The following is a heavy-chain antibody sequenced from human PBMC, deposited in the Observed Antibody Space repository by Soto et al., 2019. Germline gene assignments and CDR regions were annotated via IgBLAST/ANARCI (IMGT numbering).Heavy chain of an antibody. CDR2: INAGNGNT. CDR3: TRVSGWYYFDY. CDR1: GYTFTSYA. Sequence: QVQLVQSGAEVKKPGASVKVSCKASGYTFTSYAMHWVRQAPGQRLEWMAWINAGNGNTEYSQKFQGRVTITRDTSASTAYMELRSLRSEDTAVYYCTRVSGWYYFDYWGQGTLVTVSS. D-gene: IGHD6-19*01. J-gene: IGHJ4*02. V-gene: IGHV1-3*01.